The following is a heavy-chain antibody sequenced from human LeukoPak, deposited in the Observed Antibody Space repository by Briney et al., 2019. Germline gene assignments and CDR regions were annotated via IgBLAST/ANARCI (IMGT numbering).Heavy chain of an antibody. CDR2: IRGNGVTT. J-gene: IGHJ1*01. CDR1: GFTFSSYA. V-gene: IGHV3-23*01. CDR3: AKSDAWGRYQD. Sequence: GGSLRLSCAASGFTFSSYAMSWVRQAPGKGLEWVSGIRGNGVTTYYADSVKGRFTISRDNSKNTLYLQMSSLGAEDTAVYFCAKSDAWGRYQDWGQGTLVTVSS. D-gene: IGHD3-16*01.